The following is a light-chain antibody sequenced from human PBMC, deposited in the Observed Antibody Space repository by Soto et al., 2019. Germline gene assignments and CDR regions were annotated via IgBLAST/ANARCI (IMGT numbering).Light chain of an antibody. CDR2: LGS. CDR1: QSLLHSNGYNY. CDR3: MQALQAPLT. J-gene: IGKJ1*01. Sequence: DIVMTQSPLSLPVTPGEPASISCRSSQSLLHSNGYNYLDWYLQKPGQSPQLLIYLGSNRASGVPDRFSGSGSGTDFTLIISRVEAEDVGVYYCMQALQAPLTFAQGTKVEIK. V-gene: IGKV2-28*01.